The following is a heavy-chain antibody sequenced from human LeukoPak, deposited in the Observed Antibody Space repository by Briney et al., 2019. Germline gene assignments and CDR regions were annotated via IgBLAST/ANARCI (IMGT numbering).Heavy chain of an antibody. CDR1: GFTFNIFA. Sequence: PGGSLRLSCAASGFTFNIFAMHWVRQAPGQGLEWVAVISYDGTNKYYADSVKGRFTISRDNSKNTLYLQMDSLRADDMSVYYCARGYTSASSWGQGTLVTVSS. CDR2: ISYDGTNK. J-gene: IGHJ4*02. D-gene: IGHD6-19*01. V-gene: IGHV3-30*04. CDR3: ARGYTSASS.